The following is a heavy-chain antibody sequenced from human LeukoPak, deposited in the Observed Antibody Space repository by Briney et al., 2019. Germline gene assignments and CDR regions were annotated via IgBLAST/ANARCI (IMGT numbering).Heavy chain of an antibody. CDR1: GFTFSDYY. J-gene: IGHJ6*02. D-gene: IGHD1-26*01. CDR2: ISSIGSTI. V-gene: IGHV3-11*01. CDR3: ARSGGSYYYYYGMDV. Sequence: KTGGSLRLSCAASGFTFSDYYMSWIRQAPGKGLEWVSYISSIGSTIYYADSVKVRFTIYRDNAKNSLYLQMNSLRAEDTAVYYCARSGGSYYYYYGMDVWGQGTTVTVSS.